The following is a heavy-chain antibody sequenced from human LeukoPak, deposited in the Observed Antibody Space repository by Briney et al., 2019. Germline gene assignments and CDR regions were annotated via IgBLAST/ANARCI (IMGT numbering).Heavy chain of an antibody. J-gene: IGHJ3*01. CDR2: IYADGYT. CDR1: GISVSNDY. V-gene: IGHV3-53*04. Sequence: GGSLRLSCAASGISVSNDYMSWVRQSPGKGLEWVSAIYADGYTRDAASVKGRFSISRHNSKNTVYLQMDNLRPEDTAVYYCARDRRGEKDFDVWGPGTMVTVSS. CDR3: ARDRRGEKDFDV.